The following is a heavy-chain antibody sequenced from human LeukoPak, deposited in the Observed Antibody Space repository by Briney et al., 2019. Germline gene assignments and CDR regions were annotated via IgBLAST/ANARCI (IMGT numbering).Heavy chain of an antibody. CDR2: IYYSGST. Sequence: PSETLSLTCTVSGGSISSGSYYWSWIRQPAGKGLEWIGSIYYSGSTYYNPSLKRRVTISVDTSKNQFSLKLSSVTAADTAVYYCARGFCGSSGCIDSWGQGTLVTVSS. CDR3: ARGFCGSSGCIDS. J-gene: IGHJ4*02. D-gene: IGHD3-22*01. CDR1: GGSISSGSYY. V-gene: IGHV4-39*07.